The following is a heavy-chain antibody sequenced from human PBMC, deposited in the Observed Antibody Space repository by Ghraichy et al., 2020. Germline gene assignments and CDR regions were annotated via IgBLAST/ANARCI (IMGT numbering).Heavy chain of an antibody. CDR1: GFTFSNYA. CDR2: ISGSGVGT. V-gene: IGHV3-23*01. D-gene: IGHD5-24*01. J-gene: IGHJ4*02. Sequence: GESLNISCAASGFTFSNYAINWVRQAPGKGLEWVSSISGSGVGTYYADSVKDRFTISRDNSKNTVFLQMNSLRAEDTAVYYCAKTRKNGYNSVNNWGQGTLVTVSS. CDR3: AKTRKNGYNSVNN.